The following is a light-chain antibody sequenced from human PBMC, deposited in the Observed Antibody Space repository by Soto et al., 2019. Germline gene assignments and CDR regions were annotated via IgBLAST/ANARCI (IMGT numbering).Light chain of an antibody. CDR1: SSDIGDFNY. CDR3: SSYTRSIPLK. J-gene: IGLJ2*01. CDR2: EVI. Sequence: QSALTQPASVSGSPGQSITISCTGTSSDIGDFNYVSWYQQHPGKAPKLLIYEVIKRPSGISDRFSGSKSGNTASLTISGLQTEDEADYYCSSYTRSIPLKFGGGTKLTVL. V-gene: IGLV2-14*03.